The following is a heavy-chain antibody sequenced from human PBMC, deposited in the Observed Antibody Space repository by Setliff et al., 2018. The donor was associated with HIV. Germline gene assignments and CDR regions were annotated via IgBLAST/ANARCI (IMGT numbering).Heavy chain of an antibody. CDR2: GHYSRNT. CDR1: GVSITSYD. D-gene: IGHD1-26*01. J-gene: IGHJ3*02. V-gene: IGHV4-59*08. CDR3: ARWEAAQKAFDI. Sequence: KPSETISLTCTVSGVSITSYDWNWIRQPPGKGLERIGYGHYSRNTKQNPSLRSRVSISVDTSKNQLALTLYSASAADTAVYYCARWEAAQKAFDIWGHGTMVTVSS.